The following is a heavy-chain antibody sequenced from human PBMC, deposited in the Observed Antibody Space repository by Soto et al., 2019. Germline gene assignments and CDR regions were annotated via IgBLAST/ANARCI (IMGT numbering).Heavy chain of an antibody. J-gene: IGHJ5*02. CDR3: ARQCRGVTCHWFVP. Sequence: SETLSLTCTVSGCAIISSSDYCGWIRQPPGKGLEWSGRIYYRGSTCYNPALKRRGTISVETSQTQFSLTLTSVTAADTAVYYCARQCRGVTCHWFVPWGKGPLVTVSS. V-gene: IGHV4-39*01. CDR2: IYYRGST. D-gene: IGHD2-15*01. CDR1: GCAIISSSDY.